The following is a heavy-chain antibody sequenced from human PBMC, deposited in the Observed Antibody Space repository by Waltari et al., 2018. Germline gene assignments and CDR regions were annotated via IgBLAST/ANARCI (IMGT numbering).Heavy chain of an antibody. CDR3: VRGQNADY. Sequence: EVDLVESGGGLVQPGESLTLSCAASGFTFISYWMTWVRQAPGGGLEWGANMNQDGNERNYVDSVKGRFTISRDNAKYSLYLQMNSLRAEDTALYYCVRGQNADYWGQGALVTVSS. V-gene: IGHV3-7*01. J-gene: IGHJ4*02. CDR2: MNQDGNER. CDR1: GFTFISYW.